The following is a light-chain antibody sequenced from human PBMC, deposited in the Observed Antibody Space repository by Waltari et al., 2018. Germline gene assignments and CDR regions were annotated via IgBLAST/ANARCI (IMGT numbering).Light chain of an antibody. V-gene: IGKV1-39*01. Sequence: DIQMTQSPSSLSASVGDRVTITCRASQSISSYLNWYQQKPGKAPKLLIYAASSLQSGVPSRFSGSGYGTDFTLTISSLQPEDFATYYCQQSYSTPFFGQGTRLEIK. CDR2: AAS. CDR3: QQSYSTPF. J-gene: IGKJ5*01. CDR1: QSISSY.